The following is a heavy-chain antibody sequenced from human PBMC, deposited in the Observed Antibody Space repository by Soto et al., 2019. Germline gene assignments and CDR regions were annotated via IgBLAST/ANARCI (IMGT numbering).Heavy chain of an antibody. CDR3: ARDDYGGNSRYFDL. V-gene: IGHV3-66*01. CDR1: GFTVSSHY. J-gene: IGHJ2*01. Sequence: EVQLVESGGGLVQPGGSLRLSCAASGFTVSSHYMSWVRQAPGKGLEWVSVIYSGGSTYYTDSVKGRFTISRDNSKNTRFLQMNSLRAEDTAVYYCARDDYGGNSRYFDLWGRGTLVTVSS. CDR2: IYSGGST. D-gene: IGHD4-17*01.